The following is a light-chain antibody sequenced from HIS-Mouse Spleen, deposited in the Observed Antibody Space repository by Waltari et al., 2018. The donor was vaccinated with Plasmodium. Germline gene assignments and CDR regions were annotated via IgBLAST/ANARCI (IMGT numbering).Light chain of an antibody. CDR2: DAS. CDR1: KDISNY. CDR3: QQYDNLPYT. J-gene: IGKJ2*01. V-gene: IGKV1-33*01. Sequence: DIQMTQSPSSLSASVGDRVTITCQASKDISNYLNWYHQKPGKAPKLLIYDASNLETGVPSRFSGSGSGTDFTFTISSLQPEDIATYYCQQYDNLPYTFGQGTKLEIK.